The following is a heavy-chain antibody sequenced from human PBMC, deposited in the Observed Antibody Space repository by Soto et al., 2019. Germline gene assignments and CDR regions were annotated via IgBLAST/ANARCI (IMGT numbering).Heavy chain of an antibody. J-gene: IGHJ3*02. Sequence: ASVKVSCKASGGTFSSYTISWVRQAPGQGLEWMGRIIPISGIANYAQKFQGRVTITRDKSTSTAYMELSRLRSDDTAVYYCARIRTGDFVDDAFDIWGQGTMVTVSS. CDR2: IIPISGIA. CDR1: GGTFSSYT. CDR3: ARIRTGDFVDDAFDI. V-gene: IGHV1-69*02. D-gene: IGHD7-27*01.